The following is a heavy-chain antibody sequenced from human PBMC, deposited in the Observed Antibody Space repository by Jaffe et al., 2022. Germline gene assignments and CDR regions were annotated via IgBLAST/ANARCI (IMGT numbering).Heavy chain of an antibody. V-gene: IGHV3-23*01. Sequence: EVQLLESGGGLVQPGGSLRLSCAASGFRFSDYHMSWVRQAPGKGLEWVSVILNSGGRTYYADSVKGRFTISRDNPKNTLYLQMDSLRAEDTAVYYCAKDRGGFSAATDWGQGTLVTVSS. CDR3: AKDRGGFSAATD. CDR1: GFRFSDYH. D-gene: IGHD3-3*01. J-gene: IGHJ4*02. CDR2: ILNSGGRT.